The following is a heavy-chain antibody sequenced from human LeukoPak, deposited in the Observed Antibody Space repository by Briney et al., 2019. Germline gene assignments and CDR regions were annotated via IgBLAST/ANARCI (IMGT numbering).Heavy chain of an antibody. D-gene: IGHD6-13*01. CDR1: GFTFSSYL. Sequence: GGSLRLSCAASGFTFSSYLMHWVRQAPGKGLVWVSRINSDGSSTSYPDSVKGRFTISSDNAKNTLYLQMNSLRAEDTAVYSCAKTYSSSWYPLGYWGQGTLVTVSS. V-gene: IGHV3-74*01. CDR2: INSDGSST. J-gene: IGHJ4*02. CDR3: AKTYSSSWYPLGY.